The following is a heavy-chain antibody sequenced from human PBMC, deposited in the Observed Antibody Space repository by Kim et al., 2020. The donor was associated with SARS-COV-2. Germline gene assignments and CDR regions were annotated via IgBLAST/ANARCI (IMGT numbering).Heavy chain of an antibody. J-gene: IGHJ5*02. CDR1: GFSFSSYW. Sequence: GGSLRLSCAASGFSFSSYWMHWVRQTPGTGLVWVARINNGGAATYADSVRGRFTISRDNAEDHVYLQMNSLRAEDSGVYYCARGTVTSGGFDPWGQGTL. CDR2: INNGGAA. V-gene: IGHV3-74*03. CDR3: ARGTVTSGGFDP. D-gene: IGHD3-10*01.